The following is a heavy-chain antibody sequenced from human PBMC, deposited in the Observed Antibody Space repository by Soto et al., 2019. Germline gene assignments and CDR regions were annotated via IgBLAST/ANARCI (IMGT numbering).Heavy chain of an antibody. J-gene: IGHJ3*02. Sequence: SLKVSCKASAFTFTTSAVQWVRQARGQRLEWIGWIVVGSGSTNYAQKFQERVTITRDKSTGTAYMELSSLRSEDTALYYCASDKPPGQGWYAAFDIWGQGTMVTVSS. D-gene: IGHD6-19*01. CDR3: ASDKPPGQGWYAAFDI. CDR1: AFTFTTSA. CDR2: IVVGSGST. V-gene: IGHV1-58*01.